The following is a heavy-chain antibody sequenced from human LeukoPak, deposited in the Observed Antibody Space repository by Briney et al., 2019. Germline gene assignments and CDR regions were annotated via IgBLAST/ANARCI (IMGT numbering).Heavy chain of an antibody. CDR3: ARDWVAGVPFDAFDI. D-gene: IGHD3-10*01. V-gene: IGHV3-7*01. J-gene: IGHJ3*02. Sequence: GGSLRLSCAASGFTLSSYWMSWVRQAPGKGLEWVANIKEDGSEKYYVDSVKGRFTISRDNAENSLYLHMNSLTAEDTAMYYCARDWVAGVPFDAFDIWGQGTMVGVSS. CDR1: GFTLSSYW. CDR2: IKEDGSEK.